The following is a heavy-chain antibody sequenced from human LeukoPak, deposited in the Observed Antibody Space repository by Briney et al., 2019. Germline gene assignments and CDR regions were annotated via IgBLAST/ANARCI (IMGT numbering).Heavy chain of an antibody. CDR1: GGTFSSYA. CDR3: ARGGDSSGYYYSWFGP. D-gene: IGHD3-22*01. J-gene: IGHJ5*02. CDR2: IIPILGIA. V-gene: IGHV1-69*04. Sequence: ASVKVSCKASGGTFSSYAISWVRQAPGQGLEWMGRIIPILGIANYAQKFQGRVTITADKSTSTAYMELSSLRSEDTAVYYCARGGDSSGYYYSWFGPWGQGTLVTVSS.